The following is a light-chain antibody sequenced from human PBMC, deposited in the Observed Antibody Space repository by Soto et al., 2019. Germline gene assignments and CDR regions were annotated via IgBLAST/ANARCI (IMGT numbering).Light chain of an antibody. V-gene: IGKV3-11*01. CDR2: DAS. CDR3: LQRSHWPPGLT. CDR1: QSISNY. J-gene: IGKJ4*01. Sequence: EIVLTQSPATLSLSPGERATLSCRASQSISNYLAWYQQQPGQTPRLLIYDASNRATGIPARFSGSGSGSDFTLTITSLEPADFEVYFCLQRSHWPPGLTFGGGTKVEIK.